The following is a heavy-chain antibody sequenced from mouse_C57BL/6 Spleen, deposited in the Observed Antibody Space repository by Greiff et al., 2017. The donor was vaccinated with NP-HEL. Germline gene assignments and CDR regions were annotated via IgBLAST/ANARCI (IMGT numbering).Heavy chain of an antibody. CDR3: ARSNYGSRVRYYLDY. D-gene: IGHD1-1*01. CDR2: INPYNGGT. V-gene: IGHV1-19*01. J-gene: IGHJ2*01. CDR1: GYTFTDYY. Sequence: VQLKQSGPVLVKPGASVKMSCKASGYTFTDYYMNWVKQSHGKSLEWIGVINPYNGGTSYNQKFKGKATLTVDKSSSTAYMELNSLTSEDAAVYYGARSNYGSRVRYYLDYWGQGTTLTVSS.